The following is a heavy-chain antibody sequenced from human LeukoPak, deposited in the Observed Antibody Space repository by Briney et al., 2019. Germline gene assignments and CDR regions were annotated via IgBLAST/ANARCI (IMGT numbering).Heavy chain of an antibody. V-gene: IGHV4-34*01. CDR2: INHSGST. Sequence: PSETLSLTCAVYGGSFSGYYWSWIRQPPGKGLEWIGEINHSGSTNYNPSLKSRVTISVDTSKNQFSLKLSSVTAADTAVYYCARPGGYSYGPGWFDPWGQGTLVTVSS. J-gene: IGHJ5*02. CDR1: GGSFSGYY. CDR3: ARPGGYSYGPGWFDP. D-gene: IGHD5-18*01.